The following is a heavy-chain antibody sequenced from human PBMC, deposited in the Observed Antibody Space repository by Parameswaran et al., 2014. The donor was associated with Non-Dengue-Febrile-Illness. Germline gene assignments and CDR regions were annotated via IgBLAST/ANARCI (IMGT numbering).Heavy chain of an antibody. V-gene: IGHV4-59*01. D-gene: IGHD2-15*01. J-gene: IGHJ6*03. Sequence: VRQAPGKGLEWIGYIYYSGSTNYNPSLKSRVTISVDTSKNQFSLKLSSVTAAGTAVYYCAKGIYYMDVWGKGTTVTVSS. CDR3: AKGIYYMDV. CDR2: IYYSGST.